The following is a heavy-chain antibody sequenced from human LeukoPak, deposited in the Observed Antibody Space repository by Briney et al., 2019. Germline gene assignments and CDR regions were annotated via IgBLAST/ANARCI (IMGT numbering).Heavy chain of an antibody. J-gene: IGHJ4*02. CDR1: GFTFSSYE. Sequence: GGSLRLSCAASGFTFSSYEMNWVRQAPGKGLEWVSYISSSGSTIYYADSVKGRFTISRDNAKNSLYLQMNSLRAEDTAVYYCARDGAAAGIESFDYWGQGTLVTVSS. CDR2: ISSSGSTI. V-gene: IGHV3-48*03. D-gene: IGHD6-13*01. CDR3: ARDGAAAGIESFDY.